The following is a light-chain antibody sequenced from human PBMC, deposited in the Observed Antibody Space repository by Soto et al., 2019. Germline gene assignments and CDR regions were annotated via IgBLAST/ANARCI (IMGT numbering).Light chain of an antibody. J-gene: IGLJ3*02. CDR3: ETWDSSLSAGV. CDR1: SSNIGNNY. Sequence: QSVLPQPPSVSAAPGQKVTISCSGSSSNIGNNYVSWYQQIPGTAPKLLIYENNKRPSGIPDRFSGSKSGTSATLGITGLQTGDEADYYCETWDSSLSAGVFGGGTKVTVL. V-gene: IGLV1-51*02. CDR2: ENN.